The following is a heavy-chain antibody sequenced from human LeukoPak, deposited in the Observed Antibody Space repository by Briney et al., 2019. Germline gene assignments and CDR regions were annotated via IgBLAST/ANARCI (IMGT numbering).Heavy chain of an antibody. CDR3: ARGTSYDFGTDYYYIDV. D-gene: IGHD3/OR15-3a*01. CDR2: DNDSGST. CDR1: GGSFSRYF. Sequence: PSEPLSLTCAVYGGSFSRYFWTWIRQPPGKGLEWLGEDNDSGSTIYNPSLKSLVNISLDASNNQFSLKVSSVTAADTAVYFCARGTSYDFGTDYYYIDVWGSGTTVTVSS. J-gene: IGHJ6*03. V-gene: IGHV4-34*01.